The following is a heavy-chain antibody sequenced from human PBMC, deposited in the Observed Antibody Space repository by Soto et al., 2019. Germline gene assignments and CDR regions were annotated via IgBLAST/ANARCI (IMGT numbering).Heavy chain of an antibody. D-gene: IGHD6-6*01. CDR3: ARLGWGSSCEEYFNY. V-gene: IGHV1-46*01. CDR2: INPSRGST. CDR1: GYNFTSYY. Sequence: ASVEVACKASGYNFTSYYIHWVRQAPGQGLEWMGIINPSRGSTSYAQKFQGSVTMTRDTSTSTVYMELSSLRSEDTALSYCARLGWGSSCEEYFNYWDHGSLVTVST. J-gene: IGHJ4*01.